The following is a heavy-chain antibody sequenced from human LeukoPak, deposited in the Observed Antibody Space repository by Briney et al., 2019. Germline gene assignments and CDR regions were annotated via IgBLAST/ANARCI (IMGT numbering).Heavy chain of an antibody. J-gene: IGHJ4*02. V-gene: IGHV1-2*06. D-gene: IGHD6-19*01. CDR3: ARGSRFGYSSGWKSLDY. Sequence: GASVKVSCKASGYTFTGYYMHWVRQAPGQGLEWMGRINPNSGGTNYAQKFQGRVTMTRDTSISTAYMELSRLRSDDTAVYYCARGSRFGYSSGWKSLDYWGQGTLVTVSS. CDR2: INPNSGGT. CDR1: GYTFTGYY.